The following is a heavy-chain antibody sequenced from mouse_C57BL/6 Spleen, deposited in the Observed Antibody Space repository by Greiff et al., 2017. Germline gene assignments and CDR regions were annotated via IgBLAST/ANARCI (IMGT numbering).Heavy chain of an antibody. Sequence: VQLQQSGPELVKPGASVKISCKASGYTFTDYYMNWVKQSHGKSLEWIGDINPNNGGTSYNQKFKGKATLTVDKSSSTAYMELRSLTSEDSAVYYCSMPWGYDYDYFDYWGQGTTLTVSS. CDR1: GYTFTDYY. CDR3: SMPWGYDYDYFDY. V-gene: IGHV1-26*01. D-gene: IGHD2-4*01. CDR2: INPNNGGT. J-gene: IGHJ2*01.